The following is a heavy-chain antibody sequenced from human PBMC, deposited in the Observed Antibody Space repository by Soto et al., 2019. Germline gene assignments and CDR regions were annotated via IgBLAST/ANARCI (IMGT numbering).Heavy chain of an antibody. D-gene: IGHD6-13*01. CDR1: GGSISSYY. CDR2: IYYSGST. Sequence: QVQLQESGPGLVKPSETLSLTCTVSGGSISSYYWSWIRQPPGKGLEWIGYIYYSGSTNYNPSLKSRVTISVDTSKNQFSLKLSSVTAADTAVYYCARDRRGSYSSSWDAFDILGQGTMVTVSS. V-gene: IGHV4-59*01. J-gene: IGHJ3*02. CDR3: ARDRRGSYSSSWDAFDI.